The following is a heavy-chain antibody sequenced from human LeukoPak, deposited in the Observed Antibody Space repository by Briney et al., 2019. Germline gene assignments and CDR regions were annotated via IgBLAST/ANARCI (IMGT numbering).Heavy chain of an antibody. D-gene: IGHD3-10*01. CDR2: IYYSGST. CDR1: GGSISSSSYY. V-gene: IGHV4-39*07. Sequence: PSETLSLTCTVSGGSISSSSYYWGWIRQPPGKGLEWIGSIYYSGSTYYNPSLKSRVTISVDTSKSQFSLKLSSVTAADTAVYYCARVAVGKVYPVDYWGQGTLVTVSS. J-gene: IGHJ4*02. CDR3: ARVAVGKVYPVDY.